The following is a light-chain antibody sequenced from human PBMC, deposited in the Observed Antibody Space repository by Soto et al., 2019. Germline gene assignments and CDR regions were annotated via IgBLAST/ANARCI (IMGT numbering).Light chain of an antibody. V-gene: IGKV1-5*03. J-gene: IGKJ3*01. CDR2: KST. CDR1: QMISSW. Sequence: DIQMTQSPSTLSASVGDIVTITCRASQMISSWLAWYQQKPGQAPKLLIYKSTSLESGLPARFSGSGSGTEFTLPISILQPDDFSTYYYQQYDNYPFTFGPGTKVHI. CDR3: QQYDNYPFT.